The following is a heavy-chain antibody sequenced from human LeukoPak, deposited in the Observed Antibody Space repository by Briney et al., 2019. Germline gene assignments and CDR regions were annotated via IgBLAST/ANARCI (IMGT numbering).Heavy chain of an antibody. CDR1: GGSISSGSYY. CDR3: ARDGGIVGATMPAEYFQH. J-gene: IGHJ1*01. D-gene: IGHD1-26*01. CDR2: IHTSGST. V-gene: IGHV4-61*02. Sequence: PSQTLSLTCTVSGGSISSGSYYWSWIRQPAGKGLEWIGRIHTSGSTNYNPSLKSRVTISVDTSKNQFSLKLSSVTAADTAVYYCARDGGIVGATMPAEYFQHWGQGTLVTVSS.